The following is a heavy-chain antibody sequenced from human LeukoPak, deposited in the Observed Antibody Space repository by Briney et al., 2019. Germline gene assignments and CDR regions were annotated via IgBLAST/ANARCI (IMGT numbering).Heavy chain of an antibody. CDR2: IYYSGST. J-gene: IGHJ4*02. D-gene: IGHD5-24*01. CDR3: ARGGRDGYTLYPLDY. V-gene: IGHV4-31*03. CDR1: GGSISSGGYY. Sequence: SETLSLTCTVSGGSISSGGYYWSWIRQHPGKGLEWIGYIYYSGSTYYNPSLKSRVTISVDTSKNQLSLKLRSVTAADTAVYYCARGGRDGYTLYPLDYWGQGTLVTVSS.